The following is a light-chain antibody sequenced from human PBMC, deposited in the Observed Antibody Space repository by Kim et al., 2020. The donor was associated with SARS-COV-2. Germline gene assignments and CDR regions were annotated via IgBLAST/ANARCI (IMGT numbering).Light chain of an antibody. CDR2: GNH. J-gene: IGLJ1*01. CDR1: SSNIGSGYD. V-gene: IGLV1-40*03. CDR3: QSQDTTLTLV. Sequence: GQRVTISCTGSSSNIGSGYDVHWYQQFPGTAPKLLIYGNHNRPSGVPDRFSGSKSGASAFLAITGLQAEDEADYYCQSQDTTLTLVFGGGTKVTVL.